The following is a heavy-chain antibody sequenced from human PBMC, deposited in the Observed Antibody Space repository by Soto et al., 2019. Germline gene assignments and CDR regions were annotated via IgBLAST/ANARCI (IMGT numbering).Heavy chain of an antibody. J-gene: IGHJ5*02. D-gene: IGHD3-3*01. CDR2: ISSSSSYI. V-gene: IGHV3-21*01. CDR1: GFTFSSYS. Sequence: PGGSLRLSCAASGFTFSSYSMNWVRQAPGKGLEWVSSISSSSSYIYYADSVKGRFTISRDNAKNSLYLQMNSLRAEDTAVYYCARDARVFGVGLNWFDPWGQGTLVTVSS. CDR3: ARDARVFGVGLNWFDP.